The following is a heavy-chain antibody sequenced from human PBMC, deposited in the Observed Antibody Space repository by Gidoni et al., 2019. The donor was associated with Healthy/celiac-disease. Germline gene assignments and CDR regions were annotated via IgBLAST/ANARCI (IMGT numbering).Heavy chain of an antibody. J-gene: IGHJ4*02. V-gene: IGHV4-30-4*07. CDR3: ASSLGYVFPPSTDPRFDY. CDR1: GGSLSSGGYS. CDR2: IYYSGST. D-gene: IGHD5-12*01. Sequence: QLQLQESGPGLVKPSQTLSLTCAVSGGSLSSGGYSWSWLRQPPGKGLEWIGYIYYSGSTYYNPSLKSRVTISVDTSKNQFSLKLSSVTAADTAVYYCASSLGYVFPPSTDPRFDYWGQGTLVTVSS.